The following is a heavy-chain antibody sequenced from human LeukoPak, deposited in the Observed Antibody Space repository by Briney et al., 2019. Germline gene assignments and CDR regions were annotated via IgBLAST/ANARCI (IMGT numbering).Heavy chain of an antibody. D-gene: IGHD2-21*01. CDR1: GGSISGYY. Sequence: SETLSLTCTVSGGSISGYYWSWIRQPPGKGLEWIGYIYYSGSTNYNPSLKSRVTISVDTSKNQFSLKLSSVTAADTAVYYCARGVAPYCGGDCYSDYYYYYYMDVWGKGTTVTVSS. CDR3: ARGVAPYCGGDCYSDYYYYYYMDV. CDR2: IYYSGST. V-gene: IGHV4-59*01. J-gene: IGHJ6*03.